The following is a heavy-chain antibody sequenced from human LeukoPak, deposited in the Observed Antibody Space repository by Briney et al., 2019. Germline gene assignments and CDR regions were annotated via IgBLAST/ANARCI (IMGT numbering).Heavy chain of an antibody. CDR1: GFTFSDYH. CDR2: ISSSSSYI. D-gene: IGHD3-22*01. V-gene: IGHV3-11*06. CDR3: ARGVDSSGNTESN. Sequence: GGSLRLSCAASGFTFSDYHMSWIRQVPGKGLEWVSSISSSSSYIYYADSVKGRFTISRDNAKNSLYLQMNSLRAEDTAVYYCARGVDSSGNTESNWGQGTLVTVSS. J-gene: IGHJ4*02.